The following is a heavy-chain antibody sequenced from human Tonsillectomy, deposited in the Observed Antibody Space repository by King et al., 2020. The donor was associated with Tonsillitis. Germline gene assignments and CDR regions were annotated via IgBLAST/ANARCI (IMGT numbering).Heavy chain of an antibody. CDR2: IGSSGGYI. CDR1: EFIFSTYT. V-gene: IGHV3-21*01. D-gene: IGHD3-22*01. J-gene: IGHJ3*02. CDR3: ARVKKYYDVSSGYPLDTFDS. Sequence: VQLVQSGGGLVKPGGSLRLSCAASEFIFSTYTMNWVRQAPGKGLEWVSSIGSSGGYIYYADSVKGRFTITRDNAENSLYLQMNSLRAEDTAVYYCARVKKYYDVSSGYPLDTFDSWGQGTLVTVSS.